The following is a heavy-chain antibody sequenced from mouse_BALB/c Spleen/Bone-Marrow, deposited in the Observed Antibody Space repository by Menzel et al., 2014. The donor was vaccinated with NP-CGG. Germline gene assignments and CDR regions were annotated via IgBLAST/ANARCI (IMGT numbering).Heavy chain of an antibody. CDR2: IYPGSGNT. V-gene: IGHV1S22*01. CDR1: GYTFASYL. CDR3: TRRSSGYWYFDV. Sequence: LQQPGSELVRPGASVKLSCKASGYTFASYLVHWVKQRHGQGLEWIGNIYPGSGNTNYNKKFKTKGTLTVDTSSNSACMPFSSLRSEASAVYSGTRRSSGYWYFDVWGAGTTVTVSS. J-gene: IGHJ1*01.